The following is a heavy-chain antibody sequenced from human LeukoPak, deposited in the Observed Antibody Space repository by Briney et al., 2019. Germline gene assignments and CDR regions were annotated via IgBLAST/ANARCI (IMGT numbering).Heavy chain of an antibody. Sequence: SETLSLTCTVSGGSVSSGSYYWSWIRQPPGKGLEWIGYIYYSGSTNYNPSLKSRVTISVDTSKNQFSLKLSSVTAADTAVYYCARGLDSSGYYYWYFDVWGRGTLVTVSS. CDR2: IYYSGST. CDR1: GGSVSSGSYY. CDR3: ARGLDSSGYYYWYFDV. D-gene: IGHD3-22*01. J-gene: IGHJ2*01. V-gene: IGHV4-61*01.